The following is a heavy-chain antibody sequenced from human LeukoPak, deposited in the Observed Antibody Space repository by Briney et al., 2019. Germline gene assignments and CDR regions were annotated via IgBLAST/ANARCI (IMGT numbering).Heavy chain of an antibody. CDR1: GFTFRSYW. CDR2: INQDGSQK. Sequence: GGSLRLSCAGSGFTFRSYWMSWVRQAPGKGLEWVGNINQDGSQKNYLDSLRGRFTFSKDNAKNLLFLQMNSLTAEDTAVYYCARIGIWGNDRDWVDYWGQGTLVTVSS. CDR3: ARIGIWGNDRDWVDY. J-gene: IGHJ4*02. D-gene: IGHD2-21*01. V-gene: IGHV3-7*01.